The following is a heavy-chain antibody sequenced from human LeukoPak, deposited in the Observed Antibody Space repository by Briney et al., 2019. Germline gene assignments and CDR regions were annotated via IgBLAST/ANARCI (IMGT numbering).Heavy chain of an antibody. CDR2: IKQDGSEK. V-gene: IGHV3-7*01. Sequence: GGSLRLSCAASGFTFSSYWMSWVRQAPGKGLEWVANIKQDGSEKYYVDSVKGRFTISRDNAKNSLYLQMNSLRAEDTAVYYCARERTQFGENINGMDVWGQGTTVTVSS. D-gene: IGHD3-10*01. CDR3: ARERTQFGENINGMDV. J-gene: IGHJ6*02. CDR1: GFTFSSYW.